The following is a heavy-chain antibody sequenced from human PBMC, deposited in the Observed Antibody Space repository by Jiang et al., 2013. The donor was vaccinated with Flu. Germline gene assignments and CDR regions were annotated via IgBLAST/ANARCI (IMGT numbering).Heavy chain of an antibody. V-gene: IGHV4-31*03. Sequence: GPGLVKPSQTLSLTCTVSGGSISSGGYYWSWIRQHPGKGLEWIGYIYYSGSTYYNPSLKSRVTISVDTSKNQFSLKLSSVTAADTAVYYCARGASGGQLWFWYFDLWGRGTLVTVSS. D-gene: IGHD5-18*01. CDR3: ARGASGGQLWFWYFDL. J-gene: IGHJ2*01. CDR1: GGSISSGGYY. CDR2: IYYSGST.